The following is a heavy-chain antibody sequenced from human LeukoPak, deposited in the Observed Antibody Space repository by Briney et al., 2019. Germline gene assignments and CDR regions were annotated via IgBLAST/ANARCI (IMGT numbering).Heavy chain of an antibody. CDR2: TSGSGGST. D-gene: IGHD3-22*01. CDR3: AKPIDDDSSGYYKH. J-gene: IGHJ4*02. CDR1: GFTFSSYA. Sequence: GGSLRLSCAASGFTFSSYAMSWVRQAPGKGLEWVSATSGSGGSTYYADSVKGRFTISRDNSKNTLYLQMNSLRAEDTAVYYCAKPIDDDSSGYYKHWGQGTLVTVSS. V-gene: IGHV3-23*01.